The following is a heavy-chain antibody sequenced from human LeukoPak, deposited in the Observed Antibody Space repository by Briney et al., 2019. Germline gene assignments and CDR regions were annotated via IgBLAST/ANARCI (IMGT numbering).Heavy chain of an antibody. CDR1: GFTLSNYA. J-gene: IGHJ5*02. CDR3: AKVEQWPNWLDP. V-gene: IGHV3-23*01. Sequence: GGSLRLSCAASGFTLSNYAMRWLRQAPGKGLEWVSGISGSGGSTYYADYVKGRCTISRDNSKNTLYLQMTSLRAGDTAAYYCAKVEQWPNWLDPWGQGTLVTVSS. D-gene: IGHD6-19*01. CDR2: ISGSGGST.